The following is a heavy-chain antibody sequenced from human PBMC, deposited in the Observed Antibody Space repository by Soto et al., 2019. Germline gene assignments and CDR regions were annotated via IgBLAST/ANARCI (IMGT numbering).Heavy chain of an antibody. Sequence: KPSETLSLTCAVSGGSISSGGYSWSWIRQPPGKGLEWIGYIYHSGSTYYNPSLKSRVTISVDRSKNQFSLKLSSVTAADTAVYYCAREVAAADYSNWFDPWGQGTLVTVSS. J-gene: IGHJ5*02. CDR2: IYHSGST. V-gene: IGHV4-30-2*01. D-gene: IGHD6-13*01. CDR3: AREVAAADYSNWFDP. CDR1: GGSISSGGYS.